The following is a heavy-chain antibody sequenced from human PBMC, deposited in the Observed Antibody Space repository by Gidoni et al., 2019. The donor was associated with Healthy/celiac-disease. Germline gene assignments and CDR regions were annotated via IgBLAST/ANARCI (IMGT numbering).Heavy chain of an antibody. D-gene: IGHD3-9*01. V-gene: IGHV1-18*01. CDR3: ARVRGAFDWLPVDY. CDR1: GYTFPSYG. CDR2: ISAYNGNT. J-gene: IGHJ4*02. Sequence: QVQLVQSGAEVKKPGASVKVSCKAAGYTFPSYGISWVRQAPGQGLEWMGWISAYNGNTKDAQELQGRVTMTTDTSTSTAYMELRSLRSDDTAVYYCARVRGAFDWLPVDYWGQGTLVTVSS.